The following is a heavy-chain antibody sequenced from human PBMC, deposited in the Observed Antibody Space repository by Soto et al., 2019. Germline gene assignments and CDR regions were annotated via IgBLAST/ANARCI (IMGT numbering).Heavy chain of an antibody. Sequence: QLVESGGTLVQTGGSRRLSCGGSGFTFEDYAMYWVRQPPGKGLEWVSGISWNGDLLGYADSVRGRFIISRDDVKKTLYLQMKSLRNDDTALYYCAKSKYGDSPLMDVWGRGTTVAVS. D-gene: IGHD4-17*01. J-gene: IGHJ6*02. CDR1: GFTFEDYA. CDR2: ISWNGDLL. V-gene: IGHV3-9*01. CDR3: AKSKYGDSPLMDV.